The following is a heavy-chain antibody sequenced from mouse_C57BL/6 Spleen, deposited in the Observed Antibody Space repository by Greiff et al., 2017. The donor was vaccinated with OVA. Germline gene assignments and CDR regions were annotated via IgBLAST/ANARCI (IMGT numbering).Heavy chain of an antibody. D-gene: IGHD2-4*01. V-gene: IGHV5-17*01. Sequence: EVQLVESGGGLVKPGGSLKLSCAASGFTFSDYGMHWVRQAPEKGLEWVAYISSGSSTIYYADTVKGRFTISRDNAKNTLFLQMTSLRSEDTAMYYCARSDYDEGHADWGQGTLVTVSA. J-gene: IGHJ3*01. CDR1: GFTFSDYG. CDR3: ARSDYDEGHAD. CDR2: ISSGSSTI.